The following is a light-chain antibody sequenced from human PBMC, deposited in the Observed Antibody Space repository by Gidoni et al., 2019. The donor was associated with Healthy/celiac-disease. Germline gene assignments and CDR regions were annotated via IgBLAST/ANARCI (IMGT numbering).Light chain of an antibody. CDR2: WAS. J-gene: IGKJ3*01. V-gene: IGKV4-1*01. Sequence: DIVMTQSPDSLAASLGERATITRKSSQSVLYSSNNNNYLAWYQQKPGQPPKLLIYWASTRESGVPDRFSGSGSGTDFTLTISSLQAEDVAVYYCQQYYSTQFTFGPGTKVEIK. CDR1: QSVLYSSNNNNY. CDR3: QQYYSTQFT.